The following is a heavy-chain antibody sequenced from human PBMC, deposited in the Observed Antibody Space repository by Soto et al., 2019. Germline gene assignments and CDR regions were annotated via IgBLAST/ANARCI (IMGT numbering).Heavy chain of an antibody. D-gene: IGHD2-21*02. CDR1: GYTFTSYG. V-gene: IGHV1-18*01. J-gene: IGHJ5*02. CDR2: ISAYNGNT. Sequence: QVQLVQSGAEVKKPGASVKVSCKASGYTFTSYGISWVRQAPGQGREWMGGISAYNGNTNYAQKLQGRVTMTTDTSTSTAYMELRSLRSDDTAVYYCARIGPVWCGDCRELFDPWGQGTLVTVAS. CDR3: ARIGPVWCGDCRELFDP.